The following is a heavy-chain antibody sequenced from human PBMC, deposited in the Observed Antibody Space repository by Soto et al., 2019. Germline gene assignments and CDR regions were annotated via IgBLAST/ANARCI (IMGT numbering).Heavy chain of an antibody. CDR2: IYSNDNT. J-gene: IGHJ4*02. CDR3: TRLVGLGAAADY. Sequence: PSETLSLTCTVSGGSVSSNSYSWGWVRQSPGKGLEWIGTIYSNDNTHYNPSLLSRVTISVDTSKNQFSLKLTSVTAADTAMYYCTRLVGLGAAADYWGQGTLVTVSS. D-gene: IGHD1-26*01. CDR1: GGSVSSNSYS. V-gene: IGHV4-39*01.